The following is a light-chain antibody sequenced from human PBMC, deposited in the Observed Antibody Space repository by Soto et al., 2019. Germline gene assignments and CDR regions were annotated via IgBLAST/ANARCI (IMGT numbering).Light chain of an antibody. V-gene: IGKV3-11*01. CDR1: QSVGSS. CDR2: DAS. Sequence: EIVLTRSPGTLSLSPGERATLSCRASQSVGSSLSWYQQKPGQAPRLLIYDASNRATGIPARFSGSGSGTDFTLTISSLEPEDFAVYYCQQRSNWPLTFGGGTKVDIK. CDR3: QQRSNWPLT. J-gene: IGKJ4*01.